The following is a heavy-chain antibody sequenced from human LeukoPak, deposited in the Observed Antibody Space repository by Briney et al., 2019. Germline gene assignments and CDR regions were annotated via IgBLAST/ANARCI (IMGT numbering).Heavy chain of an antibody. J-gene: IGHJ3*02. V-gene: IGHV2-70*11. CDR1: GFSLSTSGMC. D-gene: IGHD6-6*01. CDR2: IDWDDDK. CDR3: ARITAARLYAFDI. Sequence: ESGPTLVNPTQTLTLTCTFSGFSLSTSGMCVSWIRQPPGKALEWLARIDWDDDKYYSTSLKTTLTISKDTSKNQVVLTMTNMDPVDTATYYCARITAARLYAFDICGQGAIVSASS.